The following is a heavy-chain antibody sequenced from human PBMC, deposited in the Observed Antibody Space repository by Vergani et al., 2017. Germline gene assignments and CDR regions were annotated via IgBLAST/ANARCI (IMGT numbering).Heavy chain of an antibody. J-gene: IGHJ4*02. D-gene: IGHD3-10*01. V-gene: IGHV3-30*18. CDR1: GFTLSRYG. CDR3: AKDLTMVRGVSTDFDY. Sequence: QVQLVESGGGVVQPGRSLRLSCAASGFTLSRYGMHWVRQAPGKGLEWVAVISYDGSNKDYADSVKGRFTISRDNSKNTLYLQMNILRAEDTALYYCAKDLTMVRGVSTDFDYWGQGTLVTVSS. CDR2: ISYDGSNK.